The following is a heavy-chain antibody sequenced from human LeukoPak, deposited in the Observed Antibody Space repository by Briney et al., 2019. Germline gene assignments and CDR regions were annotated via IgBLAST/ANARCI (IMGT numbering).Heavy chain of an antibody. V-gene: IGHV1-24*01. D-gene: IGHD3-16*02. CDR3: ATDLRDYVWGSYRRFDY. CDR2: FDPEDGET. CDR1: GYTLTELS. Sequence: ASVKVSCKVSGYTLTELSMHRVRQAPGKGLERMGGFDPEDGETIYAQKFQGRVTMTEDTSTDTAYMELSSLRSEDTAVYYCATDLRDYVWGSYRRFDYWGQGTLVTVSS. J-gene: IGHJ4*02.